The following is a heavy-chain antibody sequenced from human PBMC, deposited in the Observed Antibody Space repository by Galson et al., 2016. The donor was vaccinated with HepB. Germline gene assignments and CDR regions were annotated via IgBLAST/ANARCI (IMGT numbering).Heavy chain of an antibody. CDR1: GDSVSSNSAT. J-gene: IGHJ6*02. V-gene: IGHV6-1*01. D-gene: IGHD5-12*01. CDR3: ARVRSGYSGYANPYYYGMDV. Sequence: CAISGDSVSSNSATWNWIRQSPSRGLEWLGRTYYRSKWYNDYALSVKSRITINPDTSKSQFSLQLNSVIPEDTAVYYCARVRSGYSGYANPYYYGMDVWGQGTTVTVSS. CDR2: TYYRSKWYN.